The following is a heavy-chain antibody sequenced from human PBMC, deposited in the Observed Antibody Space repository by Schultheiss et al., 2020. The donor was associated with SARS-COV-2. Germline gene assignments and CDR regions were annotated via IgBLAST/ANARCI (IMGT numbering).Heavy chain of an antibody. V-gene: IGHV4-59*01. Sequence: SETLSLTCTVSGGSISSYYWSWIRQPPGKGLEWIGYIYYSGSTNYNPSLKSRVTISADTSANQFSLKLRSLTAADTAVYYCARDSYCSGGSCFDWFFDLWGRGTLVTVSS. J-gene: IGHJ2*01. CDR2: IYYSGST. CDR3: ARDSYCSGGSCFDWFFDL. CDR1: GGSISSYY. D-gene: IGHD2-15*01.